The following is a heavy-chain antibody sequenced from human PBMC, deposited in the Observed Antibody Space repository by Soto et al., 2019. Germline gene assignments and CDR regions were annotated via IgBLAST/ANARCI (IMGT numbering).Heavy chain of an antibody. D-gene: IGHD2-21*01. J-gene: IGHJ6*01. CDR3: GRVEPSYGGGTSYSYY. Sequence: QVQLVQSGAEVKKPGSSVKVSCKASGGTFSSYAISWVRQAPGQGLEWMGGIIPIFGTANYAQKFQGRVMFAADESQETASMGLSSWRSEDPPVFYCGRVEPSYGGGTSYSYY. CDR1: GGTFSSYA. V-gene: IGHV1-69*12. CDR2: IIPIFGTA.